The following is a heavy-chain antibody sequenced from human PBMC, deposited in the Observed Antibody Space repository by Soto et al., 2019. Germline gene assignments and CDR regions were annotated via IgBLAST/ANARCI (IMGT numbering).Heavy chain of an antibody. J-gene: IGHJ6*03. CDR2: ISAYNGNT. Sequence: ASVKLSCKSSGYTFTSYVISWVRQAPGQGLEWMGWISAYNGNTNYAQKLQGRVTMTTDTSTSTAYMELRSLRSDDTAVYYCATSRITIFGVVGYYYMDVWGKGTTVTVSS. CDR1: GYTFTSYV. CDR3: ATSRITIFGVVGYYYMDV. D-gene: IGHD3-3*01. V-gene: IGHV1-18*01.